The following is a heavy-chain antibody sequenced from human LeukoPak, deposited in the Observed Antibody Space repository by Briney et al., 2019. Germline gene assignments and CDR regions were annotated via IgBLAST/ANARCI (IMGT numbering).Heavy chain of an antibody. CDR1: GGSISSHY. V-gene: IGHV4-59*11. CDR3: ARGPIPDY. J-gene: IGHJ4*02. CDR2: IYYSRST. Sequence: SETLSLTCTVSGGSISSHYWSWIRQPPGKGLEWIGYIYYSRSTNYNPSLKSRVTISVDTSKNQFSLKLSSVTAADTAVYYCARGPIPDYWGQGTLVTVSS.